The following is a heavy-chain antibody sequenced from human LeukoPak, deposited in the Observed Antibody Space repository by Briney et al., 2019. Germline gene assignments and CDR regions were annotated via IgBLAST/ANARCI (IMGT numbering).Heavy chain of an antibody. D-gene: IGHD3-10*01. CDR1: GYTFTSYG. CDR3: ARAVHYGSGSYYWYYYYYYMDV. V-gene: IGHV1-18*01. CDR2: ISAYNGNT. Sequence: GASVKVSCKASGYTFTSYGISWVRQAPGQGLEWMGWISAYNGNTNYAQKLQGRVTMTTDTSTSTAYMELRSLRSDDTAVYYCARAVHYGSGSYYWYYYYYYMDVWGKGTTVTISS. J-gene: IGHJ6*03.